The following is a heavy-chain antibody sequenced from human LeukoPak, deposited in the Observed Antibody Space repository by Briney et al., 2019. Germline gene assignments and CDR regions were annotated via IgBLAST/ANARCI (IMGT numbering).Heavy chain of an antibody. CDR2: ISWNSGSI. V-gene: IGHV3-9*01. CDR1: GFIFNNYA. CDR3: AKDNRRHYTSGPNPDSLH. Sequence: GGSLRLSCAGSGFIFNNYAMHWVRQPPGKGLEWVSGISWNSGSIDYADSVKGRFTISRDNAKNSLYLQMNSLRVEDTAFYYCAKDNRRHYTSGPNPDSLHWGQGAMVTVSS. D-gene: IGHD6-19*01. J-gene: IGHJ4*02.